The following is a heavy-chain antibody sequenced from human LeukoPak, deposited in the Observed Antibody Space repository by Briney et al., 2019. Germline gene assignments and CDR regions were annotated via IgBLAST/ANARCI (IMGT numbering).Heavy chain of an antibody. CDR2: IKEDGSDK. CDR1: GFIFSSYW. CDR3: ARDEGGGGSYYYYYMDV. D-gene: IGHD1-26*01. Sequence: GGSLRLSCAASGFIFSSYWMAWVRQAPGKGLEWVANIKEDGSDKNYVDSVEGRFTISRDNAKNSLSLQMNSLRAEDTAVYYCARDEGGGGSYYYYYMDVWGKGTTVTVSS. J-gene: IGHJ6*03. V-gene: IGHV3-7*01.